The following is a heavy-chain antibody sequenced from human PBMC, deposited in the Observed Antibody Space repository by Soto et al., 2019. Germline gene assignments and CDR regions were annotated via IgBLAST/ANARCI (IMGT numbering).Heavy chain of an antibody. D-gene: IGHD3-22*01. Sequence: QITLKESGPTLVKPTQTLTLTCTFSGFSLSTSGVGVGWIRQPPGKALEWLALIYWDDDKRYSPSLKSRLTITKDTSKNQVVLTMTNMDPVDTATYYCARDSSGYLGSDYWGQGTLVTVSS. CDR2: IYWDDDK. CDR1: GFSLSTSGVG. J-gene: IGHJ4*02. V-gene: IGHV2-5*02. CDR3: ARDSSGYLGSDY.